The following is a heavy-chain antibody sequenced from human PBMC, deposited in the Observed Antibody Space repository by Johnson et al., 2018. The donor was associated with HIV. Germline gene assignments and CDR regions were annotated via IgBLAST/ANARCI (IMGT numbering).Heavy chain of an antibody. Sequence: QVQLVESGGGLVQPGRSLRLSCAASGFTFSTYGMHWVRQAPGKGLEWVAVIWYDGSNKYYADSVKGRFTISRDNSKNTLFLQMNSLRAEDTAVYYCARDVRWLPDAFDIWGQGTMVTVSS. D-gene: IGHD5-24*01. CDR2: IWYDGSNK. V-gene: IGHV3-33*01. J-gene: IGHJ3*02. CDR1: GFTFSTYG. CDR3: ARDVRWLPDAFDI.